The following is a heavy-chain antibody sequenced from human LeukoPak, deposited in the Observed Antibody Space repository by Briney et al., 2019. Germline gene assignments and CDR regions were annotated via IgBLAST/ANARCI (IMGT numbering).Heavy chain of an antibody. D-gene: IGHD3-9*01. J-gene: IGHJ4*02. V-gene: IGHV1-24*01. Sequence: ASVKVSCKVSGYTLTELSMHWVRQAPGKGLEWMGGFDPEDGETIYAQKFQGRVTMTEDTSTDTAYMELSSLRSEDTAVYYCAAYYDILTGYLFWGQGTLVTVSS. CDR2: FDPEDGET. CDR1: GYTLTELS. CDR3: AAYYDILTGYLF.